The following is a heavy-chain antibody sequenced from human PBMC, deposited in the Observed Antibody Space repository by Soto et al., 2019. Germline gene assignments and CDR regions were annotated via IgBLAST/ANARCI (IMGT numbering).Heavy chain of an antibody. CDR2: ISSSSSYI. V-gene: IGHV3-21*01. CDR3: ARDRLNFCSSTSCYLFCMDV. D-gene: IGHD2-2*01. J-gene: IGHJ6*02. Sequence: QLVESGGGLVKPGGSLRLSCAASGFTFSIYNMNWVRQAPGKGLEWVSSISSSSSYIYYADSVKGRFTISRDNAKNSLYLQMNSLRAEDTAVYYCARDRLNFCSSTSCYLFCMDVWGQGTTVTASS. CDR1: GFTFSIYN.